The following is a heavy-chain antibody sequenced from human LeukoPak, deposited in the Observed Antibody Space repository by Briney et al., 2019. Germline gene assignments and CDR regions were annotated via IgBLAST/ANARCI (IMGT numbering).Heavy chain of an antibody. J-gene: IGHJ4*02. CDR2: ISGSGGST. CDR1: GFTFSNAW. Sequence: PGGSLRLSCAASGFTFSNAWMSWVRQAPGKGLEWVSAISGSGGSTYYADSVKGRFTISRDNSKNTLYLQMNSLRAEDTAVYYCAALTGYSSSWLRGYFDYWGQGTLVTVSS. D-gene: IGHD6-13*01. V-gene: IGHV3-23*01. CDR3: AALTGYSSSWLRGYFDY.